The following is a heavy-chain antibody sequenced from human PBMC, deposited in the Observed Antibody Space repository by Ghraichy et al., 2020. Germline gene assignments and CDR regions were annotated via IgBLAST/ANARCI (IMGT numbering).Heavy chain of an antibody. V-gene: IGHV3-21*01. Sequence: GGSLRLSCAASGFTFSNYSMSWVRRAPGKGLEWVSSISTSSSHMYYADSVKGRFTISRDNAKNSVYLQMNSLRAEDTAVYYCTTMIVGATPDFWGQGTLVTVSS. CDR1: GFTFSNYS. CDR2: ISTSSSHM. D-gene: IGHD1-26*01. J-gene: IGHJ4*02. CDR3: TTMIVGATPDF.